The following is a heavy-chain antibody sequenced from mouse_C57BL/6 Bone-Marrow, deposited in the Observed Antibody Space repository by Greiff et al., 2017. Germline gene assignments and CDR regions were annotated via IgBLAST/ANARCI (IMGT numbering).Heavy chain of an antibody. V-gene: IGHV1-9*01. CDR3: ARVGPWFAY. CDR1: GYTFTGYW. CDR2: ILPGSGST. Sequence: QVQLQQSGAELMKPGASVKLSCKATGYTFTGYWIEWVKQRPGHGLEWIGEILPGSGSTNYNEKFKGNATFTADTSSITAYMQLSSLPSEDSAIYDCARVGPWFAYWGQGTLVSVSA. J-gene: IGHJ3*01.